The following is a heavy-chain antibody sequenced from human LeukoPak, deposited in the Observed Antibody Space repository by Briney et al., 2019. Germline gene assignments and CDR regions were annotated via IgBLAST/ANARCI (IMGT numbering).Heavy chain of an antibody. Sequence: SETLSLTCTVSGYSISSGYYWGWIRQPPGKGLEWIGSIYHSGSTYYNPSLKSRVTISVDTSKNQFSLKLSSVTAADTAVYYCARGSTMVRGFYYFDYWGQGTLATVSS. D-gene: IGHD3-10*01. J-gene: IGHJ4*02. CDR1: GYSISSGYY. CDR3: ARGSTMVRGFYYFDY. V-gene: IGHV4-38-2*02. CDR2: IYHSGST.